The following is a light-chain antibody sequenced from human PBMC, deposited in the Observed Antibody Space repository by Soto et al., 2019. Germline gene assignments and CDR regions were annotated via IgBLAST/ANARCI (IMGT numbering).Light chain of an antibody. J-gene: IGKJ2*01. Sequence: ELVLTQSPATLSLSPGERATLSCRASQSVSSSYLAWYQQNPGQAPRLLIYGASSRATGIPDRFSGSGSGTDFTLTISRLEPEDFAVYYCQQYGSSPPYTFGQGTQLEIK. CDR2: GAS. CDR1: QSVSSSY. CDR3: QQYGSSPPYT. V-gene: IGKV3-20*01.